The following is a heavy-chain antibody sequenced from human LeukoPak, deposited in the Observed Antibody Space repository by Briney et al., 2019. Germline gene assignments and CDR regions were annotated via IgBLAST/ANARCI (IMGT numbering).Heavy chain of an antibody. CDR3: AKARGSSVYEQFDY. CDR1: GFAFSTYA. CDR2: ISTSGRVT. V-gene: IGHV3-23*01. Sequence: GGSLRLSCAASGFAFSTYAMTWVRQAPEKGLQWVSTISTSGRVTYYADSVEGRFTISRDNSKNTLYLQMNSLRAGDTAVYYCAKARGSSVYEQFDYWGQGTQVTVSP. D-gene: IGHD5/OR15-5a*01. J-gene: IGHJ4*02.